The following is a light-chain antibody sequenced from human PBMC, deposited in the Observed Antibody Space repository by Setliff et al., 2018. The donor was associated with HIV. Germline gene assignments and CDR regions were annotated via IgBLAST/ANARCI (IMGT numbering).Light chain of an antibody. CDR3: QSLDNSLSGSRV. Sequence: QSVLTQPPSVSGAPGQTVTISCTGSSSNIGAGFDAHWYQHVPGTAPKLLVFGNSNRPSGVPDRFSGSKSGTSASLAITGLQAEDEADYYCQSLDNSLSGSRVFGTGTKVTVL. CDR2: GNS. CDR1: SSNIGAGFD. V-gene: IGLV1-40*01. J-gene: IGLJ1*01.